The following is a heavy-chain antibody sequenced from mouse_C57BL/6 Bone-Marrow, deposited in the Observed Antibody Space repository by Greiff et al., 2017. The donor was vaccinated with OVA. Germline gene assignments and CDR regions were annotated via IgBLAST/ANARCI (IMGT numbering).Heavy chain of an antibody. CDR3: ARHQVYYGSSYGWYFDV. J-gene: IGHJ1*03. D-gene: IGHD1-1*01. CDR1: GYTFTSYG. CDR2: SCPRSGNT. V-gene: IGHV1-81*01. Sequence: VQLQQSGAELARPGASVKLSCKASGYTFTSYGISWVKQRTGQGLEWIGESCPRSGNTYYNENFNGKATLTADKSSSTAYMELRSLTSEDSAVYFCARHQVYYGSSYGWYFDVWGTGTTVTVSS.